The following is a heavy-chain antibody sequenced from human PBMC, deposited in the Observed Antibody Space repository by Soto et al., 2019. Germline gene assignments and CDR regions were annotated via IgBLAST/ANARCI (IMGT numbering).Heavy chain of an antibody. V-gene: IGHV1-24*01. CDR3: ATDYGIAAAGTSHLPPSFDY. CDR1: GYTLTELS. CDR2: FDPEDGET. D-gene: IGHD6-13*01. Sequence: GASVKVSCKVSGYTLTELSMHWVRQAPGKGLEWMGGFDPEDGETIYAQKFQGRVTMTEDTSTDTAYMELSSLRSEDTAVYYCATDYGIAAAGTSHLPPSFDYWGQGTLVTVSS. J-gene: IGHJ4*02.